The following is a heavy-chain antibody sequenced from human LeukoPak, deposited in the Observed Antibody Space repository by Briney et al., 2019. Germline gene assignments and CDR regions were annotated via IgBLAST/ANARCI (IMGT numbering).Heavy chain of an antibody. CDR3: ARDEVMVASSPSYWFFAL. V-gene: IGHV3-21*01. CDR1: GFTFSSYT. J-gene: IGHJ2*01. Sequence: GGSLRLSCAASGFTFSSYTMNWVRQAPGKGLEWVSSISSSGTYIYSADSLKGRFTISRDNVKNSLYLQMNSLRGEDTAVYYCARDEVMVASSPSYWFFALWGRGTLVTVSS. D-gene: IGHD2-15*01. CDR2: ISSSGTYI.